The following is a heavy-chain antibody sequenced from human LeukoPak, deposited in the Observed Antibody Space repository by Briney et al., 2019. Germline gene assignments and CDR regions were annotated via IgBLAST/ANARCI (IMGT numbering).Heavy chain of an antibody. D-gene: IGHD2/OR15-2a*01. Sequence: GGSLRLSCAASGFTFSIYEMNWVRQAPGKGLEWVSYISSSGSTIHYADSVKGRFTISRDNAKNSLYLQMDSLTAEDTAVYYCTRKGSQWDFLVEYWGQGTRVAVSP. CDR2: ISSSGSTI. J-gene: IGHJ4*02. V-gene: IGHV3-48*03. CDR1: GFTFSIYE. CDR3: TRKGSQWDFLVEY.